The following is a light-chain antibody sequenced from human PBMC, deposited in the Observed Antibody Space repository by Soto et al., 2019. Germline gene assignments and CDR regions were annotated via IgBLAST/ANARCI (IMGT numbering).Light chain of an antibody. J-gene: IGKJ2*04. V-gene: IGKV1-39*01. CDR1: QSISRY. CDR3: QQNFTAPCS. Sequence: DIPMTQSPSSLSASVGDSVTITCRASQSISRYLNWYQQKPGKAPKLLIYGTSSLESGVPSRFSGSGSGTDFTLNISTLQTEDFATYYCQQNFTAPCSFGQGTKLETK. CDR2: GTS.